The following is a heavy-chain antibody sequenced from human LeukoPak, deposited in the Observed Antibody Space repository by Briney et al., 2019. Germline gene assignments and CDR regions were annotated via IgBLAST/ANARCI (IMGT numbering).Heavy chain of an antibody. J-gene: IGHJ4*02. CDR1: GGSISSSSYY. D-gene: IGHD3-22*01. CDR3: ARVPDHYDSSGYYSVFDY. V-gene: IGHV4-39*07. CDR2: IYYSGST. Sequence: SETLSLTCTVSGGSISSSSYYWGWIRQPPGKGLEWIGSIYYSGSTYYNPSLKSRVTISVDTSKNQFSLKLSSVTAADTAVYHCARVPDHYDSSGYYSVFDYWGQGTLVTVSS.